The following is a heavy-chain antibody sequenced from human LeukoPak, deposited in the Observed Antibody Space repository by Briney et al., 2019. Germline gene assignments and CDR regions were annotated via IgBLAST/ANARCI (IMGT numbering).Heavy chain of an antibody. CDR1: GFTFSIYG. D-gene: IGHD3-22*01. Sequence: GGSLRLSCAASGFTFSIYGMSWVRQAPGRGLEWVSAMSGSGGSTYYADSVKGRFTISRDNSKNTLYLQMNSLRAEDTAVYYCAKDGYYDSSAYYYVRYFDLWGRGTLVTVSS. V-gene: IGHV3-23*01. CDR3: AKDGYYDSSAYYYVRYFDL. J-gene: IGHJ2*01. CDR2: MSGSGGST.